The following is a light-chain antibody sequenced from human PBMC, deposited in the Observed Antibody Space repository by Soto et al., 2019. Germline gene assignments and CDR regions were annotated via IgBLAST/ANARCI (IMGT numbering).Light chain of an antibody. CDR3: QQSYIRFT. Sequence: DLQMPQSPSSLSAFVGARVTITCRSSQTISSYLNWYQQKPGKAPKVLIYAASYLQTGVSSRFSGRGSGTDFTLTIDSLQPEDAATYCCQQSYIRFTFGPGTKVDIK. V-gene: IGKV1-39*01. J-gene: IGKJ3*01. CDR1: QTISSY. CDR2: AAS.